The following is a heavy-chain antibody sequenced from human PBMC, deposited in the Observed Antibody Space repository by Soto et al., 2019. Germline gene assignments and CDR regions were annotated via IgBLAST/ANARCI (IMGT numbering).Heavy chain of an antibody. V-gene: IGHV3-53*01. CDR1: GFTVSSNY. J-gene: IGHJ6*02. D-gene: IGHD2-21*02. CDR3: ARDALGGDSDDYYYYYGMDV. CDR2: IYSGGST. Sequence: PGGSLRLSCAASGFTVSSNYMSWVRQAPGKGLEWVSVIYSGGSTYYADSVKGRFTISRDNSKNTLYLQMNSLRAEDTAVYYCARDALGGDSDDYYYYYGMDVWGQGTTVTVSS.